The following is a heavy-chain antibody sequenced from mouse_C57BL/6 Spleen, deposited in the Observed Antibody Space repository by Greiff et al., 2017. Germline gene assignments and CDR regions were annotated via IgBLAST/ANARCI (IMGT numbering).Heavy chain of an antibody. CDR2: IYPRSGNT. CDR1: GYTFTSYG. CDR3: ARSYDYENFDV. D-gene: IGHD2-4*01. Sequence: VKLLESGAELARPGASVKLSCKASGYTFTSYGISWVKQRTGQGLEWIGEIYPRSGNTYYNEKFKGKATLTADKSSSTAYMELRSLTSEDSAVYFCARSYDYENFDVWGTGTTVTVSS. V-gene: IGHV1-81*01. J-gene: IGHJ1*03.